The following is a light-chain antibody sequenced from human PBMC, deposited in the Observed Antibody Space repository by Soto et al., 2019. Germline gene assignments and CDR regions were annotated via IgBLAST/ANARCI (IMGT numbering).Light chain of an antibody. CDR2: EVV. V-gene: IGLV2-8*01. J-gene: IGLJ1*01. CDR3: KSYAGSKPYV. CDR1: KNDVGFYDF. Sequence: QSLLTQPPSASGSPGQSVTISCTGTKNDVGFYDFVSWYQHHPGKAPRLIIYEVVQRPSGVPDRFSGSKSGNTASLTVSGLQAADEADYFCKSYAGSKPYVVGSGTKVTV.